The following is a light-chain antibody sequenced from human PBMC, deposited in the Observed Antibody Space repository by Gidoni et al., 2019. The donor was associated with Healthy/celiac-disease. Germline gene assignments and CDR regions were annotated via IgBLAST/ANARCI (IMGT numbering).Light chain of an antibody. Sequence: EIVLTQSPGTLSLSPGERATLSCRASQSVSSSYFAWYQQKPGQAPRPLMYGASSRATGIPDRFSGSGSGTDFTLTISRLEPEDFAVYYCQQYGSSPWTFGQGTKVEIK. CDR3: QQYGSSPWT. CDR2: GAS. CDR1: QSVSSSY. J-gene: IGKJ1*01. V-gene: IGKV3-20*01.